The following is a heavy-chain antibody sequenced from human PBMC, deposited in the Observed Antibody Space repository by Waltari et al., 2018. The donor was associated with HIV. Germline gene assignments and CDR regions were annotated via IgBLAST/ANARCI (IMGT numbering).Heavy chain of an antibody. J-gene: IGHJ4*02. V-gene: IGHV3-74*03. D-gene: IGHD3-10*01. CDR3: ARSLHYYGSGRFDF. CDR1: GLAFRSYW. Sequence: EVQLVESGGGLVQPGGSLRPSCTAQGLAFRSYWMHWVRQVPGKGLVWVSGINSDGRRRTYADSLRGRFTISRDNAKNTLFLQMNSLRVEDTALYYCARSLHYYGSGRFDFWGQGTLVAVSS. CDR2: INSDGRRR.